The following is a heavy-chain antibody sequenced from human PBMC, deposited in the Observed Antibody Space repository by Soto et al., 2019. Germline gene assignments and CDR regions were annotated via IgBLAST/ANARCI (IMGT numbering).Heavy chain of an antibody. CDR3: ARELGVPGQPNPFEF. CDR2: IDPIGGGT. D-gene: IGHD3-10*01. V-gene: IGHV1-2*02. Sequence: ASVKVSCKASQYTFTDQYIHWVRQAPGQGLEWMGWIDPIGGGTSYAQKFQGRVTMTRDTSITTAYMDLYILNSDDTAVYYCARELGVPGQPNPFEFWGQGTLVTVSS. CDR1: QYTFTDQY. J-gene: IGHJ4*02.